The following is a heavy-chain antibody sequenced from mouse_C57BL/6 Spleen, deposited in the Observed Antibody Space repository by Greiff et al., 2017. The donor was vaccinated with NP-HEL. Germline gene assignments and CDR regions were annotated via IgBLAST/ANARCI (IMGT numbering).Heavy chain of an antibody. V-gene: IGHV5-17*01. J-gene: IGHJ4*01. Sequence: EVMLVESGGGLVKPGGSLKLSCAASGFTFSDYGMHWVRQAPEKGLEWVAYISSGSSTIYYADTVKGRFTISRDNAKNTLFLQMTSLRSEDTAMYYCARSNCAYAMDYWGQGTSVTVSS. CDR3: ARSNCAYAMDY. D-gene: IGHD4-1*01. CDR1: GFTFSDYG. CDR2: ISSGSSTI.